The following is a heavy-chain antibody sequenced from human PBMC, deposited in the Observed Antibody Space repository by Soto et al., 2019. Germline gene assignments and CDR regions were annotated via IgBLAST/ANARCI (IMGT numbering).Heavy chain of an antibody. V-gene: IGHV4-34*01. Sequence: SETLSLTCAVYGGSFSGYYWSWIRQPPGKGLEWIGEINHSGGTNYTPSLKSRVTISVDTSKNQFSLKLSSVTAADTAVYYCARMDYDILTGPNWFDPWGQGTLV. J-gene: IGHJ5*02. CDR1: GGSFSGYY. CDR2: INHSGGT. D-gene: IGHD3-9*01. CDR3: ARMDYDILTGPNWFDP.